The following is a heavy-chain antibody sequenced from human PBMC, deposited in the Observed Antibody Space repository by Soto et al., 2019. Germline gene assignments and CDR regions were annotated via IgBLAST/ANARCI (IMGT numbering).Heavy chain of an antibody. CDR1: GFTFRSYG. J-gene: IGHJ4*02. D-gene: IGHD2-15*01. CDR3: ARGGGGFDY. Sequence: QVQLVESGGGVVQPGRSLRLSCAASGFTFRSYGMHWVRQAPGKGLEWVAVIWYDGSNKYYADSVKGRFTISRDNSKNTLYLQMNSLRAEDTAVYYCARGGGGFDYWGQGTLVTVSS. CDR2: IWYDGSNK. V-gene: IGHV3-33*01.